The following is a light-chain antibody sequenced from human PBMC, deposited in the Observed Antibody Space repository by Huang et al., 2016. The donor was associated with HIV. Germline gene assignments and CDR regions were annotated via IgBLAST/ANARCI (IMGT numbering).Light chain of an antibody. J-gene: IGKJ1*01. CDR3: QQSFSVPRT. Sequence: DIQMTQSPPSLSAYVGDRVTLPCRADQNITKSLKWYQQKPGKAPKPLIYTVSTLESGVPSRFSGSGSGSRFTLNIGNLQPEDFATYYCQQSFSVPRTFG. CDR1: QNITKS. V-gene: IGKV1-39*01. CDR2: TVS.